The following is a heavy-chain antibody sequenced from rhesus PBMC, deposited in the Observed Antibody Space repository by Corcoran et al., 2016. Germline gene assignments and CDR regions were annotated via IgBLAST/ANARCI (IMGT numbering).Heavy chain of an antibody. CDR2: FKNKANGRTA. CDR1: GVTFSDYY. CDR3: ARHRGYSGYSLDY. D-gene: IGHD5-42*01. Sequence: EVRLVESGGGWVQPGGSLRLSCAASGVTFSDYYMSWVRQAPGKGAEWVGFFKNKANGRTAKYTASVKGRFTISRDDSKSIASLQMNSLKTEDTAVYYCARHRGYSGYSLDYWGQGVLVTVSS. V-gene: IGHV3-116*02. J-gene: IGHJ4*01.